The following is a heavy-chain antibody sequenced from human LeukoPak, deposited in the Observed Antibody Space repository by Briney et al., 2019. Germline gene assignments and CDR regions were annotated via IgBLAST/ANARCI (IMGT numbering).Heavy chain of an antibody. CDR3: ARQPFISVYDFLSPRYFDY. V-gene: IGHV4-39*01. CDR1: GGSISSSSYY. J-gene: IGHJ4*02. D-gene: IGHD3-3*01. Sequence: SETLSLTCTVSGGSISSSSYYWGWIRQPPGKGLEWVGSIYYSGSTYYNPSLKSRVTISVDTSKNQFSLKLSSVTAADTAVYYCARQPFISVYDFLSPRYFDYWGQGTLVTVSS. CDR2: IYYSGST.